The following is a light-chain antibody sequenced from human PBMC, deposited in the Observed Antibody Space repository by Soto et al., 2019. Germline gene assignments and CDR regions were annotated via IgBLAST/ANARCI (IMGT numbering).Light chain of an antibody. Sequence: EVVLTQSTGTRSLSPGERATLSCRASQSVSNNYFAWYQQKPGQAPRLLIFGSSDRATVIPDRFSGSGSGTDFTLTISRLEAEDFAVYYWQQYGSSPPYTFGQGTKLEIK. V-gene: IGKV3-20*01. J-gene: IGKJ2*01. CDR2: GSS. CDR3: QQYGSSPPYT. CDR1: QSVSNNY.